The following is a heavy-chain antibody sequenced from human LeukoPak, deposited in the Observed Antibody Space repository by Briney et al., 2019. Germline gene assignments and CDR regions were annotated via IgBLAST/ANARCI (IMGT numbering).Heavy chain of an antibody. CDR2: INPNSGGT. CDR3: ARVPGLILGSNAFDI. J-gene: IGHJ3*02. Sequence: ASVKVSCKPSGYTFTGYYMHWVRQAPGQGLEWMGWINPNSGGTNYAQKFQGRVTMTRDTSISTAYMELSRLRSDDTAVYYCARVPGLILGSNAFDIWGQGTMVTVSS. CDR1: GYTFTGYY. D-gene: IGHD3-22*01. V-gene: IGHV1-2*02.